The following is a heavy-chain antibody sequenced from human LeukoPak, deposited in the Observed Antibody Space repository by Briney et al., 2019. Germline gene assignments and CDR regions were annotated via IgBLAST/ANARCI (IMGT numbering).Heavy chain of an antibody. CDR1: GYTFTSYA. CDR3: ARDHSSGFEYFQH. CDR2: INARNGNT. V-gene: IGHV1-3*01. D-gene: IGHD6-19*01. J-gene: IGHJ1*01. Sequence: ASVKVSCKASGYTFTSYAMHWVRQAPGQRLEWMGWINARNGNTKYSQKFQGRVTITRDTSASTAYMELSSLRSEDTAVYYCARDHSSGFEYFQHWGQGTLVTVSS.